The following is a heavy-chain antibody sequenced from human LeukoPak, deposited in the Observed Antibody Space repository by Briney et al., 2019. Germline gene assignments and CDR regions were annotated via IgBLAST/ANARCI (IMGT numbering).Heavy chain of an antibody. CDR3: AREGTGDHNPRRSHGFDI. CDR1: GYSFSFFY. V-gene: IGHV1-2*02. J-gene: IGHJ3*02. Sequence: ASVNVSCKASGYSFSFFYIHWVRQAPGQGLEWMGWINPNSGGTNYAQKFQGRVTMTRDTSIDTASMELTSLASDDTATYYCAREGTGDHNPRRSHGFDIWGQGTVVTVSS. CDR2: INPNSGGT. D-gene: IGHD2-21*02.